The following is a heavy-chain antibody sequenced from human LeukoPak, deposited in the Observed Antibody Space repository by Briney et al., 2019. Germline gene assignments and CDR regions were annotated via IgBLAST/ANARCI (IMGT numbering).Heavy chain of an antibody. CDR1: VGSTSSSSYY. J-gene: IGHJ4*02. CDR2: IYFRGSN. D-gene: IGHD6-19*01. V-gene: IGHV4-39*07. Sequence: PFETPSLTCTVSVGSTSSSSYYWGWGRQPPGKGLEWGGGIYFRGSNYYNPSLKSRVTISVDTSKNQFSLKLSSVTAADTAVYYCARAQNPLAVAGTFFDYWGQGTLVTVSS. CDR3: ARAQNPLAVAGTFFDY.